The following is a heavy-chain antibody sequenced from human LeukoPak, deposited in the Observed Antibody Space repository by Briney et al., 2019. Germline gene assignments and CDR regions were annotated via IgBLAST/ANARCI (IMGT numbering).Heavy chain of an antibody. CDR1: GFTFSSYE. CDR2: ISSSGSTI. Sequence: GGALRLSCAASGFTFSSYEMNWVRQAPGKGLEWVSYISSSGSTIYDADSVKGRVTISRDNAKNSLYLKMNSLRAEDTAVYYCAREVGYYDSSGYYVGYYYMDVWGKGTMVTISS. J-gene: IGHJ6*03. V-gene: IGHV3-48*03. CDR3: AREVGYYDSSGYYVGYYYMDV. D-gene: IGHD3-22*01.